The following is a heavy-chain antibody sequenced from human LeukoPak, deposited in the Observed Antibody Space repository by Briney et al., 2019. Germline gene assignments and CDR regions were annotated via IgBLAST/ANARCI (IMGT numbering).Heavy chain of an antibody. CDR3: ARLSRYYGSGSYYNVFYYYMDV. V-gene: IGHV4-34*01. CDR2: INHSGST. CDR1: GGSFSGYY. J-gene: IGHJ6*03. D-gene: IGHD3-10*01. Sequence: PSETLSLTCAVYGGSFSGYYWSWIRQPPGKGLEWIGEINHSGSTNCNPSLKSRVTISVDTSKNQFSLKLSSVTAADTAVYYCARLSRYYGSGSYYNVFYYYMDVWGKGTTVTVSS.